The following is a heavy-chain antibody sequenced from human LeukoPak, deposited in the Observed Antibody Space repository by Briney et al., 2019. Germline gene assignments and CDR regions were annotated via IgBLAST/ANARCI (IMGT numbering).Heavy chain of an antibody. V-gene: IGHV4-39*07. Sequence: SETLSLTCTVSGGSISSSNYYWGWIRQPPGKGLERIGTIYYNGATQYSPSLKSRVTISIDTSKNQFSLRLTSVTAADTAVYYCAIELRSYSGYNPPDYWGQGTLVTVSS. J-gene: IGHJ4*02. D-gene: IGHD5-12*01. CDR1: GGSISSSNYY. CDR2: IYYNGAT. CDR3: AIELRSYSGYNPPDY.